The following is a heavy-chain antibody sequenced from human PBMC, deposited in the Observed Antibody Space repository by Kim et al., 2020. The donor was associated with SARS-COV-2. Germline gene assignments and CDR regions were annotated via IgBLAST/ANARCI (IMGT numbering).Heavy chain of an antibody. Sequence: NYRPSFQGHVTISADKSISTAYLQWSSLKASDTAMYYCARLNIHARFDPWGQGTLVTVSS. J-gene: IGHJ5*02. D-gene: IGHD2-2*02. V-gene: IGHV5-10-1*01. CDR3: ARLNIHARFDP.